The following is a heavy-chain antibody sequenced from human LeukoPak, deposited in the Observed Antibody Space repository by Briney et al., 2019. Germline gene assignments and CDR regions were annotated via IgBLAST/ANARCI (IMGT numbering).Heavy chain of an antibody. CDR3: TRASRGDSYGFAEY. V-gene: IGHV4-59*01. CDR1: GGAISRSD. D-gene: IGHD5-18*01. J-gene: IGHJ4*02. Sequence: PAETLSLTGTLSGGAISRSDWSWLRKPPGKALEGLGYMYFGGSSNYNPSLKRRVTISIDTSTNQLCLTLNSVTAADTAVYYCTRASRGDSYGFAEYSGQGTLVTVSS. CDR2: MYFGGSS.